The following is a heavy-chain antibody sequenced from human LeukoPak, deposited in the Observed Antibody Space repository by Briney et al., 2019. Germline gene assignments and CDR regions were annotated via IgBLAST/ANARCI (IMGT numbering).Heavy chain of an antibody. CDR2: IYWDDDK. J-gene: IGHJ5*02. CDR1: GFSLNTSGVG. CDR3: AHRRNHSLRFFNWFDP. V-gene: IGHV2-5*02. D-gene: IGHD3-3*01. Sequence: SGPTLVNPTQTLTLTCTFSGFSLNTSGVGVGWIRQPPGKALEWLALIYWDDDKRYSPSLKSRLTITKDTSKNQVVLKMTNMDPVDTATCYCAHRRNHSLRFFNWFDPWGQGTLVTVSS.